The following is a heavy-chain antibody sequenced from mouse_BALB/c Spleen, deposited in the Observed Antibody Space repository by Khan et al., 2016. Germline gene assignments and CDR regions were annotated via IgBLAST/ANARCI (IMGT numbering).Heavy chain of an antibody. CDR2: ISSGGSYT. D-gene: IGHD2-1*01. CDR3: ARHVNGNYQYYAMDY. CDR1: GFTFRSYG. Sequence: EVELVESGGDLVKPGGSLKLSCAASGFTFRSYGMSWVRQTPDKRLEWVATISSGGSYTYYPDSVKGRFTISRDNAKNTLYLQMSSLKSEDRAMYYCARHVNGNYQYYAMDYGGQGTSVTVSS. J-gene: IGHJ4*01. V-gene: IGHV5-6*01.